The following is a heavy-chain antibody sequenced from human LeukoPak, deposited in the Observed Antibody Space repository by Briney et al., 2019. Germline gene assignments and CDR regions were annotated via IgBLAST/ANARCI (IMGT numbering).Heavy chain of an antibody. Sequence: PGGSLRLSCAASGFTFSSYAMHWVRQAPGKGLEWVAVISYDGSNKYYADSVKGRFTISRDNSKNTLYLQMNSLRAEDTAVYYCASGMTTVHYWGQGILVTVSS. D-gene: IGHD4-17*01. CDR1: GFTFSSYA. CDR3: ASGMTTVHY. J-gene: IGHJ4*02. V-gene: IGHV3-30-3*01. CDR2: ISYDGSNK.